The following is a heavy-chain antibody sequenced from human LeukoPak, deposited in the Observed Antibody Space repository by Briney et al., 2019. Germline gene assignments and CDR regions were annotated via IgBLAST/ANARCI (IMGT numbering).Heavy chain of an antibody. D-gene: IGHD3-10*01. J-gene: IGHJ4*02. CDR1: GGSISSHY. CDR3: AREVYYYGSGSYYNHIDY. V-gene: IGHV4-59*11. Sequence: PSETLSLTCTVSGGSISSHYWSWIRQPPGKGLEWIGYIYYSGSTNYNPSLKSRVTISVDTSKNQFSLKLSSVTAADTAVYYCAREVYYYGSGSYYNHIDYWGQGTLVTVSS. CDR2: IYYSGST.